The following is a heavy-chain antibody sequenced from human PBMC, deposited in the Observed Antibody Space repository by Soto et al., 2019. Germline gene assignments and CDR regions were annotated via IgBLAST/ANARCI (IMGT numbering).Heavy chain of an antibody. V-gene: IGHV4-59*01. CDR2: IYYSGST. CDR3: ASATVTTDGVSYYYYGMDV. CDR1: GGSISSYY. Sequence: SETLSLTCTVSGGSISSYYWSWIRQPPGKGLEWIGYIYYSGSTNYNPSLKSRVTISVDTSKNQFSLKLSSVTAADTAVYYCASATVTTDGVSYYYYGMDVWGQGTTVTVSS. D-gene: IGHD4-17*01. J-gene: IGHJ6*02.